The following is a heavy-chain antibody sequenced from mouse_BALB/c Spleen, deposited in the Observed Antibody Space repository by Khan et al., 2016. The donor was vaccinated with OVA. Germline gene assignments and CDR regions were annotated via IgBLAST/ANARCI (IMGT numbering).Heavy chain of an antibody. CDR3: AGPPYFSNVKVY. CDR1: GYTFTNYG. D-gene: IGHD2-10*01. V-gene: IGHV9-3-1*01. Sequence: QIQLVQSGPELKKPGETVKISCKASGYTFTNYGMNWVKQAPGKGLKWMGWINTYTGEPTYADDFKGRFAFSLETSASTAYLQINILKNEDTATYFCAGPPYFSNVKVYWGQGTTVTVSS. CDR2: INTYTGEP. J-gene: IGHJ4*01.